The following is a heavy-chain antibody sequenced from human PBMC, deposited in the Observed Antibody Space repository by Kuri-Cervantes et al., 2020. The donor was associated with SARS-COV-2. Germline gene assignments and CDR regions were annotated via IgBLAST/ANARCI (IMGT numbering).Heavy chain of an antibody. CDR1: GFNFRTYG. J-gene: IGHJ4*02. CDR2: ISFDGSNK. Sequence: GGSLRLSCAASGFNFRTYGMHWVRQAPGKGLEWVALISFDGSNKYYADSVKGRFTISRDNSKNTLYLQMNSLRTEDTAVYYCAKDRQNYGFWSGMDDWGQGTLVTVSS. CDR3: AKDRQNYGFWSGMDD. V-gene: IGHV3-30*18. D-gene: IGHD3-3*01.